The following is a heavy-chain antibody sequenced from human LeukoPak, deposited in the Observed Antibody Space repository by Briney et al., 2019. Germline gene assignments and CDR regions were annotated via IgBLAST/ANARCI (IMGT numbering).Heavy chain of an antibody. D-gene: IGHD3-10*01. Sequence: PGGSLRLSCAASGFTFSSYSMNWVRQPPGKGLEWIGEINHSGSTNYNPSLKSRVTISVDTSKNQFSLKLSSVTAADTAVYYCASLSRLLWFGEFQDAFDIWGQGTMVTVSS. V-gene: IGHV4-34*01. CDR3: ASLSRLLWFGEFQDAFDI. CDR2: INHSGST. CDR1: GFTFSSYS. J-gene: IGHJ3*02.